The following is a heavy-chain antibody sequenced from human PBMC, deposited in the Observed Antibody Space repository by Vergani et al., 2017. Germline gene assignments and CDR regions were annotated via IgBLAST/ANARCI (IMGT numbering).Heavy chain of an antibody. CDR2: IIPIFGTA. J-gene: IGHJ4*02. D-gene: IGHD5-12*01. Sequence: QVQLVQSGAEVKKPGSSVKVSCKASGVTFSSYAISWVRQAPGQGLEWMGGIIPIFGTANYAQKVQGRVTITADESTSTAYMELSRLRSDDTAVYYCAKDTSLYSGYDTALDYWGQGTLVTVSS. CDR1: GVTFSSYA. CDR3: AKDTSLYSGYDTALDY. V-gene: IGHV1-69*01.